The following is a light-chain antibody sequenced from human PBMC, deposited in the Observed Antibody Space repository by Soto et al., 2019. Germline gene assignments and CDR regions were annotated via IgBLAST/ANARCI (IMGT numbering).Light chain of an antibody. Sequence: AIRMTQSPSSLSASTGARVTITRRASQGISSYLAWYQQKPGKAPKFLSYAASTLQSGVPSRFRGSGSGTEFTLTISRLEPEDFAVYHCQQYGRSPLTFGGGTKVDI. J-gene: IGKJ4*01. CDR3: QQYGRSPLT. CDR2: AAS. CDR1: QGISSY. V-gene: IGKV1-8*01.